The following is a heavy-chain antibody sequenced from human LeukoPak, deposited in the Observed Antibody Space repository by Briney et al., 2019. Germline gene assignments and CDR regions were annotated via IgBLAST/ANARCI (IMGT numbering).Heavy chain of an antibody. V-gene: IGHV3-30-3*01. CDR3: ATGAYSSGHCDVFHS. Sequence: PGGSLRLSCAASGFSFPNTVMHWVRQAPGKGLEWVAGVSTDGISEHYADSVKGRFNISRDNSKNTLYLQINSLRPEDTAIYYCATGAYSSGHCDVFHSWGQGTIVTVSS. CDR2: VSTDGISE. J-gene: IGHJ3*02. CDR1: GFSFPNTV. D-gene: IGHD3-22*01.